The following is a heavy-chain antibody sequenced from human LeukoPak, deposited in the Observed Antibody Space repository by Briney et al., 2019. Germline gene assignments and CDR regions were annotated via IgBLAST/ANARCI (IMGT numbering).Heavy chain of an antibody. D-gene: IGHD7-27*01. CDR3: AKETGVNWFDP. J-gene: IGHJ5*02. CDR2: ISYDGSNK. CDR1: GFTFSSYG. Sequence: GGSLRLSCAASGFTFSSYGMHWVRQAPGKGLKWVAVISYDGSNKYYADSVKGRFTISRDNSKNTLYLQMNSLRAEDTAVYYCAKETGVNWFDPWGQGTLVTVSS. V-gene: IGHV3-30*18.